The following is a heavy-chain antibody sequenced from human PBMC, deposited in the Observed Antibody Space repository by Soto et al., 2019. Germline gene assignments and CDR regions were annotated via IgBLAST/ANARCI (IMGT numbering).Heavy chain of an antibody. D-gene: IGHD2-2*01. V-gene: IGHV5-51*01. J-gene: IGHJ6*02. CDR3: ATCTEGYYYGMDV. Sequence: PGESLKISCKGSGHSFTSQWIAWVRQMPGKGLEWIGIIYPGDSDTKYSPSFRGQVTISVDKSISTAYLQWSSLEASDTAIYFRATCTEGYYYGMDVWGQGTTVTVSS. CDR1: GHSFTSQW. CDR2: IYPGDSDT.